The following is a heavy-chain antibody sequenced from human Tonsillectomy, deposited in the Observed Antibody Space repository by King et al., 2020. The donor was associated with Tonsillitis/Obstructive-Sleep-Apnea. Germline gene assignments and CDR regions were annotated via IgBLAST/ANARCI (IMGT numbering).Heavy chain of an antibody. CDR1: GGSISSYY. D-gene: IGHD5-12*01. V-gene: IGHV4-59*01. J-gene: IGHJ4*02. Sequence: QLQESGPGLVKPSETLSLTCTVSGGSISSYYWTWIRQPPGKGLEWIGYIYYSGSTNYNPSLKSRVTISVDTSKNHFSLKLNSVTAADTAMYYCARDKSCYDYRYFDYWGQGALVTVSS. CDR2: IYYSGST. CDR3: ARDKSCYDYRYFDY.